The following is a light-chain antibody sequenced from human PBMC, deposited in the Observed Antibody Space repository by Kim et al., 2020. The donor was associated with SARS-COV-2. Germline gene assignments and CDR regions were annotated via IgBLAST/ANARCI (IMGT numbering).Light chain of an antibody. CDR2: KDN. Sequence: VSPGQTARISCSGDVLPKKYARWFQQKPGQAPVLVIYKDNERPSGIPERFSGSSSGTTVTLTISGAQVEDEADYYCYSVADSIGVFGGGTQLTVL. CDR1: VLPKKY. J-gene: IGLJ2*01. V-gene: IGLV3-27*01. CDR3: YSVADSIGV.